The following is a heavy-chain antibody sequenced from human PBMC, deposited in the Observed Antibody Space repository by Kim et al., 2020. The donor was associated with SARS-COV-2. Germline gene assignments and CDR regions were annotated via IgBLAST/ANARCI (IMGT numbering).Heavy chain of an antibody. Sequence: SETLSLTCTVSGGSISSGDNYWSWIRQPPGKGLEWIGYIYYSGSTYYNPSLKSRVTISVDTSKNQFSLKLSSVTAADTAEYYCARDSYDYGDYVGEYYYYGMDVWGQGTTVTVSS. J-gene: IGHJ6*02. V-gene: IGHV4-30-4*01. CDR3: ARDSYDYGDYVGEYYYYGMDV. CDR2: IYYSGST. CDR1: GGSISSGDNY. D-gene: IGHD4-17*01.